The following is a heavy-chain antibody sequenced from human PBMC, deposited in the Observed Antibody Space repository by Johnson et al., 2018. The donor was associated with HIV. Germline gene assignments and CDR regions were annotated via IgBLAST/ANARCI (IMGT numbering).Heavy chain of an antibody. CDR2: IKTTADGGTT. D-gene: IGHD3-16*01. CDR1: GFSFSNTW. J-gene: IGHJ3*01. Sequence: VQLVESGGGLVQPGRSLRLSCAASGFSFSNTWMSWVRQAPGKGLEWVARIKTTADGGTTDYAAPVNGRFTISREDSKNTVYLQMNGLKIEDTAVYYCTTDLIVVIPIGAFDVWGQGTMVTVS. CDR3: TTDLIVVIPIGAFDV. V-gene: IGHV3-15*01.